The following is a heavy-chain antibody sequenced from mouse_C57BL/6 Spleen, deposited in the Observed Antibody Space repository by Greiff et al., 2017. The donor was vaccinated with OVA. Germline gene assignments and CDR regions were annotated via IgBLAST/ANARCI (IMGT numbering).Heavy chain of an antibody. D-gene: IGHD1-1*01. CDR3: ATLLYGSSRNY. V-gene: IGHV1-69*01. Sequence: QVQLQQPGAELVMPGASVKLSCKASGYTFTSYWMHWVKQRPGQGLEWIGEIDPSDSYTNYNQKFKGKSTLTVDKSSSTAYMQLSSLTSEDSAVYYCATLLYGSSRNYWGQGTSVTVSS. CDR1: GYTFTSYW. CDR2: IDPSDSYT. J-gene: IGHJ4*01.